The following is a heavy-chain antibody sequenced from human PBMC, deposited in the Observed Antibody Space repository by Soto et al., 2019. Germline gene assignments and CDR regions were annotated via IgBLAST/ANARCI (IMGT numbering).Heavy chain of an antibody. Sequence: EVQLVESGGGLVQPGGSLRLSCAASGFTFSSYDMHWVRQATGKGLVWVSAIGSAGDTYYPGSVKGRFTISRENAKNSLYLQMNSLRAGDTAVYYCARASGDGALFDYWGQGTLVTVSS. J-gene: IGHJ4*02. D-gene: IGHD5-12*01. CDR1: GFTFSSYD. CDR2: IGSAGDT. V-gene: IGHV3-13*01. CDR3: ARASGDGALFDY.